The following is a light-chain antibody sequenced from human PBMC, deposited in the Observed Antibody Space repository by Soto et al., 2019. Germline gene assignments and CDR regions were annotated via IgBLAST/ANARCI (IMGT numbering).Light chain of an antibody. Sequence: DIQMTQSPSTLCASVGDRVTITCRASQSISSWLAWYQQKPGKAPKLLIYKASSLESGVPSRFSGSGSGTEFTLTISSLQPDDSATYYCQQYNSYSRWTFGQGTKVDI. CDR3: QQYNSYSRWT. CDR1: QSISSW. J-gene: IGKJ1*01. V-gene: IGKV1-5*03. CDR2: KAS.